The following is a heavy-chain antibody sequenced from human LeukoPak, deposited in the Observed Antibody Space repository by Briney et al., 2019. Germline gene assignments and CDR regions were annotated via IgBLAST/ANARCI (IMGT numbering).Heavy chain of an antibody. CDR1: GFTFSSYS. V-gene: IGHV3-48*01. Sequence: GGSLRLSCAASGFTFSSYSMNWVRQAPGKGLEWVSYISSSSSTIYYADSVKGRFTISRDNAKNSLYLQMNSLRAEDTAVYYCARGDDYYDSSGLFDYWGQGTLVTVSS. CDR2: ISSSSSTI. CDR3: ARGDDYYDSSGLFDY. D-gene: IGHD3-22*01. J-gene: IGHJ4*02.